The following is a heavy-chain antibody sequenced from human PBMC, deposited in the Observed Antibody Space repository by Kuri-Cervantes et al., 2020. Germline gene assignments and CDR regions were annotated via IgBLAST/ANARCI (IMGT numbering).Heavy chain of an antibody. D-gene: IGHD3-16*01. CDR1: GYTFTSYA. CDR3: ASVLEEGAGGGPYDY. CDR2: SNAGNGNT. Sequence: ASVKVSCKASGYTFTSYAMHWVRQAPGQRLEWMGWSNAGNGNTKYSQEFQGRVTITADESTGTTYMELSSLRSEDTAVYYCASVLEEGAGGGPYDYWGQGTLVTVSS. J-gene: IGHJ4*02. V-gene: IGHV1-3*02.